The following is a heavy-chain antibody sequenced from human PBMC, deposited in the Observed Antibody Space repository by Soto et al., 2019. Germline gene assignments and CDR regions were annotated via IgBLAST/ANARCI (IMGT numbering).Heavy chain of an antibody. J-gene: IGHJ5*02. Sequence: SETLSLTCTVSGGSISSYYWSWIRQPPGKGLEWIGYIYYSGSTNYNPSLKSRVTISVDTSKNQFSLKLSSVTAADTAVYYCARWNIVATRFDPWGQGTLVTVSS. CDR3: ARWNIVATRFDP. CDR2: IYYSGST. D-gene: IGHD5-12*01. CDR1: GGSISSYY. V-gene: IGHV4-59*08.